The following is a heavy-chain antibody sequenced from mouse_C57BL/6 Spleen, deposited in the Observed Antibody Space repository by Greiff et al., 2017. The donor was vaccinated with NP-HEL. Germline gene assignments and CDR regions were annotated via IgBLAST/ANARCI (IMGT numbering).Heavy chain of an antibody. J-gene: IGHJ4*01. CDR2: INPGSGGT. CDR1: GYAFTNYL. V-gene: IGHV1-54*01. Sequence: QVQLQQSGAELVRPGTSVKVSCKASGYAFTNYLIEWVKQRPGQGLEWIGVINPGSGGTNYNEKFKGKATLTADKSSSTAYMQLSSLTSEDSAVYFCARRYYYGSSSYAMDYWGQGTSVTVSS. D-gene: IGHD1-1*01. CDR3: ARRYYYGSSSYAMDY.